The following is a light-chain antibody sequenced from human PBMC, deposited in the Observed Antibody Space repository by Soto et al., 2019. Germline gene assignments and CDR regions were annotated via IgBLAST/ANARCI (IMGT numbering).Light chain of an antibody. CDR2: GAS. Sequence: IVLTQSPGTLSLSPGERTTLSCRASQSVSRYLAWYQQKPGQGPRLLIYGASSRATGTPDRFSGSGSGTDFTLTINRLEPEDFALYYCQQNGSSPPTFGQGTKV. J-gene: IGKJ1*01. CDR1: QSVSRY. CDR3: QQNGSSPPT. V-gene: IGKV3-20*01.